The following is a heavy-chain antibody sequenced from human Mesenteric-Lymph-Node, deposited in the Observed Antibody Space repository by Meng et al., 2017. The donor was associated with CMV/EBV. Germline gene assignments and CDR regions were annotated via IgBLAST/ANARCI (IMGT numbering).Heavy chain of an antibody. V-gene: IGHV2-5*02. D-gene: IGHD6-19*01. J-gene: IGHJ1*01. CDR3: AHRGIAVAGAQYFQH. CDR1: GFSLRTSGVG. CDR2: IYWDDEK. Sequence: SGFSLRTSGVGVGWLRPPPGKALEWLAVIYWDDEKRSSPSLKSRLTITKDTSKDQVVFTMSNMDPVDTGTYFCAHRGIAVAGAQYFQHWGQGTLVTVSS.